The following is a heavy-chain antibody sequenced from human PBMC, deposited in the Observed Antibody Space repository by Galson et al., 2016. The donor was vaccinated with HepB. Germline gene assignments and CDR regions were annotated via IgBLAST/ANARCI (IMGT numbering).Heavy chain of an antibody. CDR2: IYHSGST. J-gene: IGHJ4*01. V-gene: IGHV4-59*01. Sequence: SETLSLTCTVSGASISSYYWTWIRHPPGKRLEWIGYIYHSGSTKYNPSLKSRVTISIDTSKNQFSLKLNSVTAADTAVYYCARDGGSAAYGQRGGYFDYWGHGTLVTVSS. CDR3: ARDGGSAAYGQRGGYFDY. D-gene: IGHD5-12*01. CDR1: GASISSYY.